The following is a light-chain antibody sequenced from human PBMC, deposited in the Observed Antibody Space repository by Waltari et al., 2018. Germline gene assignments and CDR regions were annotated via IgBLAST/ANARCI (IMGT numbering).Light chain of an antibody. V-gene: IGLV3-19*01. Sequence: SSEVTQDPHVSVALGQTVTITCRGDSFSRYYARWYRPRPGQAPVLVLYGQERPSGIPDRFSGSTSGDTAYLTITGAQAGDEADYYCLSRDTPSTRVFGGGTRLTVV. CDR2: GQE. J-gene: IGLJ3*02. CDR3: LSRDTPSTRV. CDR1: SFSRYY.